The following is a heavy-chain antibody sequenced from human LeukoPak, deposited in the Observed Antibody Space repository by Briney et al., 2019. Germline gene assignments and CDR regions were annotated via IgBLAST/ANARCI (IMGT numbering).Heavy chain of an antibody. CDR1: GFSFSVYE. D-gene: IGHD3-22*01. CDR2: TRKKANSYTT. J-gene: IGHJ4*02. CDR3: ARVDESGGYSFDY. Sequence: QPGGSLRLSCAASGFSFSVYEMHWVRQAPGKGLEWVGRTRKKANSYTTEYAASVKGRFTISRDDSKNSLYLQMNSLKTEDTAVYYCARVDESGGYSFDYWGQGTLVTVSS. V-gene: IGHV3-72*01.